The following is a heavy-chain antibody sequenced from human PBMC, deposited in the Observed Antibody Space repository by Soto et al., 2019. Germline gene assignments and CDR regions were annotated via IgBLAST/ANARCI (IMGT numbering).Heavy chain of an antibody. J-gene: IGHJ6*02. Sequence: GASVKVSCKASGYTFTSYAMNWVRQAPGQGLEWMGWINTNTGNPTYAQGFTGRFVFSLDTSVSTAYLQICIQKAEDTAVYYCARDLNFYGMDVWGQGTTVTVSS. CDR3: ARDLNFYGMDV. CDR1: GYTFTSYA. CDR2: INTNTGNP. V-gene: IGHV7-4-1*01.